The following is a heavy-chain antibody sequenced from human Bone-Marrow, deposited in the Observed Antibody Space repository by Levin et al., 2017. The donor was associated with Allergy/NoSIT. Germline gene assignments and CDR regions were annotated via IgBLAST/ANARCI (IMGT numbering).Heavy chain of an antibody. D-gene: IGHD3-16*02. V-gene: IGHV4-59*01. J-gene: IGHJ4*02. CDR2: IYDTGNT. Sequence: SSQTLSLTCPVSGGSISSDNWSWIRQPPGKGLEWIGYIYDTGNTNYNPSLKSRVTLSVDTSKNQFSLKLSSVTPADTAVYYCARFVWGSYRGFDYWGQGTLVTVSS. CDR1: GGSISSDN. CDR3: ARFVWGSYRGFDY.